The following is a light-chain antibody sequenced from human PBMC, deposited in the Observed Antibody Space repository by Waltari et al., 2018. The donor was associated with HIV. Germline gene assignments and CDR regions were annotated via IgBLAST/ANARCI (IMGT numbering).Light chain of an antibody. V-gene: IGKV3-20*01. Sequence: VLTQSPDTLSLSPGERATLSCRASQNINSNYLAWYQQKPDQAPRLLIYGASTRATGIPDRFGGSGSGTDFTLTVSRVEPEDFAVYYCQQFGDSPWTFGQGTKVEIK. CDR1: QNINSNY. CDR2: GAS. CDR3: QQFGDSPWT. J-gene: IGKJ1*01.